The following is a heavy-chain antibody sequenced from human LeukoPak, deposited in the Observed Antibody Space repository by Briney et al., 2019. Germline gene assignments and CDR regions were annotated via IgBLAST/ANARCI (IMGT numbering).Heavy chain of an antibody. D-gene: IGHD3-22*01. CDR2: VSYDGTST. CDR1: GFSFSGFA. J-gene: IGHJ4*02. Sequence: GGSLRLPCAASGFSFSGFAMHWVRQAPGKGLEWVAIVSYDGTSTYYADSVKGRFTVSRDNSQNTLHLQMNSLRVEDTAVYFCAKSDISGYCFDFWGQGTLVTVSS. CDR3: AKSDISGYCFDF. V-gene: IGHV3-30*18.